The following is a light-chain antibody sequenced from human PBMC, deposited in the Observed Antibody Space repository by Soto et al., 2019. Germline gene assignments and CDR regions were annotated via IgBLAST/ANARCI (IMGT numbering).Light chain of an antibody. J-gene: IGKJ4*01. CDR3: QQYGSSSVT. Sequence: DIQMTQSPSTLSASVGDRVTITCRASQSISSWLAWYQQKPGKAPKLLIYDASSLESGVPSRFSGSGSGTEFTLTISSLQPDDFAVYYCQQYGSSSVTFGGGTKVEIK. CDR1: QSISSW. CDR2: DAS. V-gene: IGKV1-5*01.